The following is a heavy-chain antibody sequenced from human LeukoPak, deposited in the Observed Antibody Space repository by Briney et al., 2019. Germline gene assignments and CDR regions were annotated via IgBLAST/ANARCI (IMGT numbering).Heavy chain of an antibody. CDR3: AKDPGSYCGGDCYSG. CDR2: ISSSNSYI. Sequence: GGSLRLSCAASGFTFNTYTMSWVRQAPGKGLEWVSSISSSNSYIYYADSVKGRFTISRDNSKNTLYLQMNSLRAEGTAVYYCAKDPGSYCGGDCYSGWGQGTLVTVSS. D-gene: IGHD2-21*02. V-gene: IGHV3-21*01. CDR1: GFTFNTYT. J-gene: IGHJ4*02.